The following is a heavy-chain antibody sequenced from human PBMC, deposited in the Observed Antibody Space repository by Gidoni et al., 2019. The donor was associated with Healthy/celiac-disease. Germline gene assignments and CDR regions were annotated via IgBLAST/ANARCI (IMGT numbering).Heavy chain of an antibody. Sequence: EVQLVESGGGLVKPGGSLRLSCAASGFTFSSYSMNWVRQAPGKGLGWVSSISSSSSYIYYADSVKGRFTISRDNAKNSLYLQMNSLRAEDTAVYYCARDRGGYCSGGSCYSDYFDYWGQGTLVTVSS. CDR1: GFTFSSYS. J-gene: IGHJ4*02. CDR2: ISSSSSYI. V-gene: IGHV3-21*01. D-gene: IGHD2-15*01. CDR3: ARDRGGYCSGGSCYSDYFDY.